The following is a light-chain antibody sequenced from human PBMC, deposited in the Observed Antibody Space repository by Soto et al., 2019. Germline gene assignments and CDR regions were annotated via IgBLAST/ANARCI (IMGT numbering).Light chain of an antibody. CDR3: QKYNSAPRT. V-gene: IGKV1-33*01. CDR1: QDISNY. Sequence: DIQMTQSPSSLSASVGDRVTITCQASQDISNYLNWYQQKPGNAPKLLIYDASNLETGVPSRFSGGGSATYSTFTISSLQPEDIATYYCQKYNSAPRTFGQGTKVDIK. J-gene: IGKJ1*01. CDR2: DAS.